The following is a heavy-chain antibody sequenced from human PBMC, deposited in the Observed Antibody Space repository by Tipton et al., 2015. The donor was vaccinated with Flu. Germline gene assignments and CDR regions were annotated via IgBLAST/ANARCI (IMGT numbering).Heavy chain of an antibody. D-gene: IGHD2/OR15-2a*01. CDR2: IDIHSRSI. Sequence: GSLRLSCATSGFTFSSYAMNWVRQAPGRGLEWVSKIDIHSRSIDYADSVRGRFTISRDSAKRSVYLQMNSLRVEDTAVYYCARDPFLGTGDAFDVWGRGTMVTVSS. CDR1: GFTFSSYA. CDR3: ARDPFLGTGDAFDV. V-gene: IGHV3-48*04. J-gene: IGHJ3*01.